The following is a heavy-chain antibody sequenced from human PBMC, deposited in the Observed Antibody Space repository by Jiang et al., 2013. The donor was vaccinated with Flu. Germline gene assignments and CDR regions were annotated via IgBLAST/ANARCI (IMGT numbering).Heavy chain of an antibody. J-gene: IGHJ4*02. V-gene: IGHV3-23*01. CDR2: VSGSGDNT. CDR1: GFTFSSYV. Sequence: QLLESGGGLVQPGGSLRLSCAASGFTFSSYVMTWVRQPPGKGLEWVSGVSGSGDNTYYTDSVKGRFTISRDNSKNTLDLQMNSLRAEDTAVYYCAKVRVTGTYVVDYWGQGTLVTVSS. CDR3: AKVRVTGTYVVDY. D-gene: IGHD6-19*01.